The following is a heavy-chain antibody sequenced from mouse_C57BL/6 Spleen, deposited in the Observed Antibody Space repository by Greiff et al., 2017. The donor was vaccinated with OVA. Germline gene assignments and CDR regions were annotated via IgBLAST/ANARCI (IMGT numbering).Heavy chain of an antibody. J-gene: IGHJ4*01. D-gene: IGHD1-1*01. Sequence: QVQLQQSGAELVKPGASVKISCKASGYAFSSYWMNWVKQRPGKGLEWIGQIYPGDGDTNYNGKFKGKATLTADKSSSTAYMQLSSLTSEDSAVYFCARGNLITTVVAHAMDYWGQGTSVTVSS. CDR3: ARGNLITTVVAHAMDY. CDR2: IYPGDGDT. CDR1: GYAFSSYW. V-gene: IGHV1-80*01.